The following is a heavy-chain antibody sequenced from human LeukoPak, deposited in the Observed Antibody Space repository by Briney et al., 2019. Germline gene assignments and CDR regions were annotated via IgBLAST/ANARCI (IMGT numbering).Heavy chain of an antibody. CDR1: GGSISSSSYY. CDR2: IYYSGST. J-gene: IGHJ6*02. V-gene: IGHV4-39*07. CDR3: ARDDQGEGVARVGYGDAYYYGMDV. D-gene: IGHD4-17*01. Sequence: PSETLSLTCTVSGGSISSSSYYWGWIRQPPGKGLEWIGSIYYSGSTNYNPSLKSRLTISIDTPKSQFSLRLSSVTAADTAVYYCARDDQGEGVARVGYGDAYYYGMDVWGQGTTVTVSS.